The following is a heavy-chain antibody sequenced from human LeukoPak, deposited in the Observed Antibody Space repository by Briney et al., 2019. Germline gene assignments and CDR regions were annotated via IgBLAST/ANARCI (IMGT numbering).Heavy chain of an antibody. V-gene: IGHV1-69*04. D-gene: IGHD1-26*01. CDR2: IIPILGIA. CDR3: ARSGMVAPHDAFDI. CDR1: GGTFSGYA. J-gene: IGHJ3*02. Sequence: GASVKVSCKASGGTFSGYAISWVRQAPGQGLEWMGRIIPILGIANYAQKFQGRVTINADKSTSTAYMELSSLRSEDTALYYCARSGMVAPHDAFDIWGQGTMVTVSS.